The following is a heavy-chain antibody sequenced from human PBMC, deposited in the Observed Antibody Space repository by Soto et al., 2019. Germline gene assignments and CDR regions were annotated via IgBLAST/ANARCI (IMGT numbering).Heavy chain of an antibody. D-gene: IGHD3-10*01. V-gene: IGHV1-8*01. J-gene: IGHJ6*02. CDR2: MNPNSGNT. CDR1: VYTFTSYD. Sequence: QVQLVQSGAEVKKPGASVKVSCKASVYTFTSYDINWVRQATGQGLEWMGWMNPNSGNTGYAQKFQGRVTMTRNTSISTAYMELSSLRSEDTAVYYCARRDMVWFGELAYYYYGMDVWGQGTTVTVSS. CDR3: ARRDMVWFGELAYYYYGMDV.